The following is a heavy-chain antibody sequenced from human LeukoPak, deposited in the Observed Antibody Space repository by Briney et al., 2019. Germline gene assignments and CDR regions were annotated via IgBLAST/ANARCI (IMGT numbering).Heavy chain of an antibody. Sequence: PGGSLRLSCAASGFTFSSYSMNWVRQAPGKGLEWVSSISSSSSYIYYADSVKGRFTISRDNAKNSLYLQMNSLRAEDTAVYYCARDGSWNYGMDVWGQGTTVTVSS. CDR2: ISSSSSYI. CDR3: ARDGSWNYGMDV. D-gene: IGHD2-15*01. V-gene: IGHV3-21*01. J-gene: IGHJ6*02. CDR1: GFTFSSYS.